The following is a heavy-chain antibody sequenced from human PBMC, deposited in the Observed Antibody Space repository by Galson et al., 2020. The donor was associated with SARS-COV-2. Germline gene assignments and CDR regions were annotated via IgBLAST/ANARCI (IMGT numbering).Heavy chain of an antibody. V-gene: IGHV3-7*01. D-gene: IGHD2-8*01. CDR3: ARDYGPYALGSFDI. CDR2: IKQDGSEK. Sequence: GESLKISCAASGFTFSSYWMSWVRQAPGKGLEWVANIKQDGSEKYYVDSVKGRFTISRDNAKNSLYLQMNSLRAEDTAVYYCARDYGPYALGSFDIWGQGTMVTVSS. CDR1: GFTFSSYW. J-gene: IGHJ3*02.